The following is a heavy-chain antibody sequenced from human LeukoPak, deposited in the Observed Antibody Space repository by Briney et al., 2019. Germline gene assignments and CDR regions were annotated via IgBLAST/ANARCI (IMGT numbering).Heavy chain of an antibody. Sequence: ASVKVSCKASGYTFTSYYMHWVRQAPGQGLEWMGIINPSGGSTSYAQKFQGRATMTRDMSTSTVYMELSSLRSEDTAVYYCARDFWSGYYSGYFDYWGQGTLVTVSS. V-gene: IGHV1-46*01. CDR3: ARDFWSGYYSGYFDY. CDR2: INPSGGST. D-gene: IGHD3-3*01. CDR1: GYTFTSYY. J-gene: IGHJ4*02.